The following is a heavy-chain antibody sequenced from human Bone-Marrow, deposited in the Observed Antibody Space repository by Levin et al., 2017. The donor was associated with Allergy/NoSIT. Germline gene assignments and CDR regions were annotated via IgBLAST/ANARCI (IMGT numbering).Heavy chain of an antibody. CDR3: ARGIHDSTYYPPAY. D-gene: IGHD3-22*01. V-gene: IGHV4-59*01. CDR2: IYYSGST. J-gene: IGHJ4*02. CDR1: GGSISCCY. Sequence: KPSETLSLTCSVSGGSISCCYWSWIRQSPGKGLEWIGYIYYSGSTNYNPSLKSRVTISVDTSKNQFSLKLSSVTAADTAVSSCARGIHDSTYYPPAYWGQENLVTVSS.